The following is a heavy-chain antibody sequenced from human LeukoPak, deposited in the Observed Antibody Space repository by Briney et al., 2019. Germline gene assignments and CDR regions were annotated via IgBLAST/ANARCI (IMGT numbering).Heavy chain of an antibody. D-gene: IGHD3-10*01. V-gene: IGHV4-59*01. Sequence: PSETLSLTCTVSGGSISSYYWSWIRQPPGKGLEWIGYIYYSGGTNYNPSLKSRVTISVDTSKNQFSLKLSSVTAADTAVYYCARGSGSYSDWYFDLWGRGTLVTVSS. CDR1: GGSISSYY. CDR3: ARGSGSYSDWYFDL. J-gene: IGHJ2*01. CDR2: IYYSGGT.